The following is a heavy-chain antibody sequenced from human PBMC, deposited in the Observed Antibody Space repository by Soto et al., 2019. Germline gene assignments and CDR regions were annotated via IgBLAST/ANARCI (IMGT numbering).Heavy chain of an antibody. J-gene: IGHJ4*02. D-gene: IGHD4-17*01. CDR3: ARTSGDLDY. CDR1: GYTFTNYD. Sequence: QVQLVQSGAEVKKPGASVKVSCKTSGYTFTNYDINWMRQATGQGLEWMGWTNPKSGYTGSAQKFQGRVTMTRDSSIRTAYMELHSLTSEDTAVYYCARTSGDLDYWGQGTLITVSS. CDR2: TNPKSGYT. V-gene: IGHV1-8*01.